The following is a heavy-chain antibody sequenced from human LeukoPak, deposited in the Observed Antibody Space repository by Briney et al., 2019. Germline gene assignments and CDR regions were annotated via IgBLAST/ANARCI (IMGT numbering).Heavy chain of an antibody. J-gene: IGHJ4*02. Sequence: GGSLRLSCAASGFTFSSYWVSWVRQAPGKGLEWVANIKQDGSEKYYVDSVKGRFTISRDNAKNSLYLQMNSLRAEDTAAYYCAREVGGQWLVFDYWGQGTLVTVSS. CDR1: GFTFSSYW. CDR2: IKQDGSEK. CDR3: AREVGGQWLVFDY. V-gene: IGHV3-7*03. D-gene: IGHD6-19*01.